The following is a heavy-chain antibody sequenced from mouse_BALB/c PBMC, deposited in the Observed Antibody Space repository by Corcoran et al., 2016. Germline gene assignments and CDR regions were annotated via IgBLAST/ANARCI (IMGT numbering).Heavy chain of an antibody. CDR1: GYTFTSYV. CDR2: INPYNDGT. D-gene: IGHD2-4*01. V-gene: IGHV1S136*01. Sequence: EVQLQQSGPELVKPGASVKMSCKASGYTFTSYVMHWVKQKPGQGLEWIGYINPYNDGTKYNEKFKGKATLTSDKSSSTAYMELSSLTSEDSAVYYCALITTGVWFAYWGQGTLVTVSA. J-gene: IGHJ3*01. CDR3: ALITTGVWFAY.